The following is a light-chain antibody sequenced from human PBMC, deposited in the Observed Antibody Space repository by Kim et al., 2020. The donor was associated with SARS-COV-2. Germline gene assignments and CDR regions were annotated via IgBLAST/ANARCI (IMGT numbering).Light chain of an antibody. J-gene: IGKJ4*01. CDR2: AAS. CDR1: QGISSY. V-gene: IGKV1-9*01. Sequence: IQLTQSPSSLSASVGDRVTITCRASQGISSYLAWYQQSPGKAPKLLIYAASTLQSGVPSRFSGSGSGTDFTLTISTLQPEDFATYYCQQVDSYPRTFGGGTKVEIK. CDR3: QQVDSYPRT.